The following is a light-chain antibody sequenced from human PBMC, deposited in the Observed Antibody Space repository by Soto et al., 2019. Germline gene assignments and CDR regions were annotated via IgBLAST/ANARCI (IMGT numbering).Light chain of an antibody. J-gene: IGLJ1*01. CDR3: SSYTSTSTRV. CDR2: EVS. Sequence: QSALTQPASVSGSPGQPITISCTGTSSDVGGYVYVSWYQQHPGKAPKLMIYEVSNRPSGVSNRFSGSKSGNTASLTISGLQAEDEADYYCSSYTSTSTRVFGTGTKLTVL. CDR1: SSDVGGYVY. V-gene: IGLV2-14*01.